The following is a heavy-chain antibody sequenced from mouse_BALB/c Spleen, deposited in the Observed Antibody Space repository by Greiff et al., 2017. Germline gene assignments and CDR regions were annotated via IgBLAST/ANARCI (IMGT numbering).Heavy chain of an antibody. CDR2: ISYSGST. J-gene: IGHJ4*01. CDR1: GYSITSDYA. Sequence: VQLQQSGPGLVKPSQSLSLTCTVTGYSITSDYAWNWIRQFPGNKLEWMGYISYSGSTSYNPSLKSRISITRDTSKNQFFLQLNSVTTEDTATYYCARDGNYPIYAMDYWGQGTSVTVSS. CDR3: ARDGNYPIYAMDY. D-gene: IGHD2-1*01. V-gene: IGHV3-2*02.